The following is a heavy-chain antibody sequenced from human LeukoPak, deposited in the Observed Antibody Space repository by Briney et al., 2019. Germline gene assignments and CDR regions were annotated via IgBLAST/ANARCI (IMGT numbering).Heavy chain of an antibody. J-gene: IGHJ4*02. CDR2: ISYDGSNK. Sequence: PGRSLRLSCAASGFTFSSYAMHWVRQAPGKGLEWVAVISYDGSNKYYADSVKGRFTISRGNSKNTLYLQMNSLRAEDTAVYYCAIAAAGSFDYWGQGTLVTVSS. D-gene: IGHD6-13*01. V-gene: IGHV3-30-3*01. CDR1: GFTFSSYA. CDR3: AIAAAGSFDY.